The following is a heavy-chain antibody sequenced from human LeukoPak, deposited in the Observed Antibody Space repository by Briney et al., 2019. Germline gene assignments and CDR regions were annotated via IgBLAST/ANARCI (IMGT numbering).Heavy chain of an antibody. CDR1: GYTFTGYY. J-gene: IGHJ3*02. CDR2: SNPNSGAT. CDR3: AVITIFGVVIGGKTFDI. Sequence: ASVKVSCKASGYTFTGYYMHWVRQAPGQGLEWMGWSNPNSGATNYVQKFQGRVTMTRDTSVNTAYMELSRLRSDDTAMYYCAVITIFGVVIGGKTFDIWGQGTMVTVSS. D-gene: IGHD3-3*01. V-gene: IGHV1-2*02.